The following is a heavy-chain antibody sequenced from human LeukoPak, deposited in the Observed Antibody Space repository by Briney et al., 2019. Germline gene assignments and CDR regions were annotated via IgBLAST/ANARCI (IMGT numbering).Heavy chain of an antibody. Sequence: GGSLRLSCAASGFTFSSYAMSWVRQAPGKGLEWVSAISGSGGSTYYADSVKGRFTISRDKSKNTLYLQMNSLRAEDTAAYYCARCLGSGGSCYSDFRWGQGTLVTVSS. J-gene: IGHJ4*02. V-gene: IGHV3-23*01. CDR1: GFTFSSYA. CDR2: ISGSGGST. D-gene: IGHD2-15*01. CDR3: ARCLGSGGSCYSDFR.